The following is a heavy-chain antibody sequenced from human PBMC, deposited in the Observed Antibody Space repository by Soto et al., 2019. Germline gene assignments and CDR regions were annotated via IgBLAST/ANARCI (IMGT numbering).Heavy chain of an antibody. CDR1: GFNFGDYA. Sequence: GGSLRLSCTASGFNFGDYAMSWVRQAPGKGLEWVGFIRSKAYGGTTEYAASVKGRFTISRDDSKSIAYLQMNSLKTEDTAVYYCTRANIWSGYYYYFDYWGQGTLVTVSS. J-gene: IGHJ4*02. CDR2: IRSKAYGGTT. D-gene: IGHD3-3*01. CDR3: TRANIWSGYYYYFDY. V-gene: IGHV3-49*04.